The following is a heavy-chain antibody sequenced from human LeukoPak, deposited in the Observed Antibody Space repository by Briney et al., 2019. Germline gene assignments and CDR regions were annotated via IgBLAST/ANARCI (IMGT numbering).Heavy chain of an antibody. CDR3: VRGVAVSGFDY. V-gene: IGHV6-1*01. D-gene: IGHD5/OR15-5a*01. CDR1: GDSVSSNSAA. CDR2: TYYRSKWFN. J-gene: IGHJ4*02. Sequence: SQTLSLTCAISGDSVSSNSAAWNWIRQSPSGGLEWLGRTYYRSKWFNDYAVSVQSRITINPDTSTNQVSLQLNSVTPEDTAVYYCVRGVAVSGFDYWGQGTLVTVSS.